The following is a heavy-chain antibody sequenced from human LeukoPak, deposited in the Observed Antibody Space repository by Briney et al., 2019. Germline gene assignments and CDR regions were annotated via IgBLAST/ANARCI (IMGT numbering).Heavy chain of an antibody. D-gene: IGHD2-15*01. CDR3: ASIIHYCSGGSCSSDY. Sequence: SVKVSCKASGGTFSSYAISWARQAPGQGLEWMGGTIPIFGTANYAQKFQGRVTITADESTSTAYMELSSLRSEDTAVYYCASIIHYCSGGSCSSDYWGQGTLVTVSS. J-gene: IGHJ4*02. CDR2: TIPIFGTA. V-gene: IGHV1-69*01. CDR1: GGTFSSYA.